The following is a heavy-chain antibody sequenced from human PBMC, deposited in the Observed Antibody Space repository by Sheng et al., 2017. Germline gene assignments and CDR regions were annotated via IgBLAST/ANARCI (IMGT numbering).Heavy chain of an antibody. Sequence: EVQLVESGGGLVQPGGSLRLSCAASGFTFSSYSMNWVRQAPGKGLEWVSYISSSSSTIYYADSVKGRFTISRDNAKNSLYLQMNSLRAEDTAVYYCARATRNSADYWGQGTLVTVSS. V-gene: IGHV3-48*01. CDR1: GFTFSSYS. CDR3: ARATRNSADY. D-gene: IGHD4-4*01. J-gene: IGHJ4*02. CDR2: ISSSSSTI.